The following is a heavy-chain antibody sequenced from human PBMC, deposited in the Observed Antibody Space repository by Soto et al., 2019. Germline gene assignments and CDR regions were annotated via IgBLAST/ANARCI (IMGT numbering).Heavy chain of an antibody. J-gene: IGHJ5*01. CDR2: IIPMFEMP. CDR3: ARSVVVTAIRPRAQDWFDS. D-gene: IGHD2-21*02. CDR1: GGTFSSYS. V-gene: IGHV1-69*02. Sequence: SVKVSCKASGGTFSSYSINWVRQAPGQGLEWKGRIIPMFEMPNYAQNFQGRVTITADKSTSTAYMELSSLKSDDTAVYYCARSVVVTAIRPRAQDWFDSWGQGTLVTVSS.